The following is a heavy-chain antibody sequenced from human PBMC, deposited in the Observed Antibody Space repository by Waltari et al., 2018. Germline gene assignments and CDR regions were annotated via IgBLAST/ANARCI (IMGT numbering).Heavy chain of an antibody. D-gene: IGHD2-2*01. Sequence: QVQLVQSGAEAKKPGSSVKVSCKASGYTFTGYYIHWVRQAPGQGLEWMGRISPNSCGTNYAQKFQGRVTMTKDTSISTAYMELSRLRSDDTAVYYCARACSTTSCSEDVWGQGTTVTVSS. V-gene: IGHV1-2*06. CDR2: ISPNSCGT. CDR1: GYTFTGYY. J-gene: IGHJ6*02. CDR3: ARACSTTSCSEDV.